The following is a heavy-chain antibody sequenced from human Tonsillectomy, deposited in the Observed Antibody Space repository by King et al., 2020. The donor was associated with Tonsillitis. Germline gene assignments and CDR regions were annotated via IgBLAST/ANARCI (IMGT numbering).Heavy chain of an antibody. V-gene: IGHV1-2*02. J-gene: IGHJ3*01. CDR2: IDPNGGGT. D-gene: IGHD6-19*01. CDR1: GYTFTANH. Sequence: QLVQSGAEVKKPGASVKVSCKASGYTFTANHIHWVRQAPGQGLEWMGWIDPNGGGTNYAQNFQGRVTLTRDTSISTVYMELSSLRSDDTAVYYCARGLAINAFDVWGQGTMVTVSS. CDR3: ARGLAINAFDV.